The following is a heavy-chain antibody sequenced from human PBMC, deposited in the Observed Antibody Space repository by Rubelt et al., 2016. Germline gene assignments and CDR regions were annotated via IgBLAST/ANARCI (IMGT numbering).Heavy chain of an antibody. CDR3: ARDLPAPGSSSWWGCLGY. J-gene: IGHJ4*02. V-gene: IGHV3-21*01. D-gene: IGHD6-13*01. CDR2: ISSSSSYI. Sequence: GSGGGLVQPGGSLRLSCAASGFTFSSYWMSWVRQAPGKGLEWVSSISSSSSYIYYADSVKGRFTISRDNSKNTLYLQMNSLRAEDTAVYYCARDLPAPGSSSWWGCLGYWGQGTLVTVSS. CDR1: GFTFSSYW.